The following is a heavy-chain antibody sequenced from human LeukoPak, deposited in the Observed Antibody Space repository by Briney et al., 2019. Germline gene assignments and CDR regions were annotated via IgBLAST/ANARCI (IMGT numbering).Heavy chain of an antibody. CDR1: GGSFSGYY. J-gene: IGHJ4*02. D-gene: IGHD1-26*01. V-gene: IGHV4-34*01. CDR3: ARVGALGGHDF. CDR2: INHNGST. Sequence: SETLSLTCGVYGGSFSGYYWSWIRQPPGKGLEWIGEINHNGSTNYNPPLKSRVTISLDKSKNQFSLKLNSVTAADTAVYYCARVGALGGHDFWGQGSLVTVSS.